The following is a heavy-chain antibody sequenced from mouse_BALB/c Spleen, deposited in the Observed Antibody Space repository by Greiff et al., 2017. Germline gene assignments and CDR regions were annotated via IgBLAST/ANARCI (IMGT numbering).Heavy chain of an antibody. Sequence: VQLKQSGAELVKPGASVKLSCTASGFNIKDTYMHWVKQRPEQGLEWIGRIDPANGNTKYDPKFQGKATITADTSSNTAYLQLSSLTSEDTAVYYCARSHYRYDGFAYWGQGTLVTVSA. V-gene: IGHV14-3*02. J-gene: IGHJ3*01. CDR2: IDPANGNT. CDR1: GFNIKDTY. CDR3: ARSHYRYDGFAY. D-gene: IGHD2-14*01.